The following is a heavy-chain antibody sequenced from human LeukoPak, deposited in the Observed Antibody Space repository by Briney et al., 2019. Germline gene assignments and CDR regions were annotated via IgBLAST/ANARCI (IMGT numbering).Heavy chain of an antibody. Sequence: ASVKVSCKASGYTFTGYYMHWVRQAPGQGLEWMGWINPNSGGTNYAQKFQGRVTMTRDMSTSTAYMELSSLRSEDTAVYYCAADSVLYCSSTSCYGASLRVPFDYWGQGTLVTVSS. CDR3: AADSVLYCSSTSCYGASLRVPFDY. V-gene: IGHV1-2*02. CDR2: INPNSGGT. D-gene: IGHD2-2*01. CDR1: GYTFTGYY. J-gene: IGHJ4*02.